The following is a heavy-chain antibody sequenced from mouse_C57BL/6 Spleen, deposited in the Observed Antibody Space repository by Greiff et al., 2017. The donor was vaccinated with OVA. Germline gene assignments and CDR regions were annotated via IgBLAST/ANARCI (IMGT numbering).Heavy chain of an antibody. Sequence: DVMLVESGGGLVKPGGSLKLSCAASGFTFSSYAMSWVRQTPEKRLEWVATISDGGSYTYYPDNVKGRFTISRDNAKNNLYLQMSHLKSEDTAMYYCARDQGGTDDYWGQGTTLTVSS. J-gene: IGHJ2*01. CDR3: ARDQGGTDDY. V-gene: IGHV5-4*01. CDR1: GFTFSSYA. CDR2: ISDGGSYT. D-gene: IGHD4-1*01.